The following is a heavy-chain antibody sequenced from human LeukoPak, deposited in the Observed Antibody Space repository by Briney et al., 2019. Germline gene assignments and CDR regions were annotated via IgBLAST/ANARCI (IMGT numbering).Heavy chain of an antibody. CDR3: AKDLTMIGRAGAFDI. CDR1: GFTFSSYG. D-gene: IGHD3-22*01. V-gene: IGHV3-23*01. J-gene: IGHJ3*02. Sequence: PGGSLRLSCAASGFTFSSYGMSWVRQAPGKGLEWVSAIRGSGGSTYDADGVKGRFNISRDNSKNTLYLQMNSLRAEDTAVYYCAKDLTMIGRAGAFDIWGQGTMDTVSS. CDR2: IRGSGGST.